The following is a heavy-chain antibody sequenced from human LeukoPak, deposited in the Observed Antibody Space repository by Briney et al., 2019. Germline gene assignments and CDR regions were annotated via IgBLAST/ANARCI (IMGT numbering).Heavy chain of an antibody. D-gene: IGHD1-26*01. CDR1: GFTFDDYA. CDR3: ARDRYSGSYPLDY. V-gene: IGHV3-9*01. CDR2: ISWNSGSI. Sequence: GGSLRLSCAASGFTFDDYAMHWVRQAPGKGLEWVSGISWNSGSIGYADSVKGRFTISRDNAKNSLFLQMNSLGAEDTAVYYCARDRYSGSYPLDYWGQGTLVTVSS. J-gene: IGHJ4*02.